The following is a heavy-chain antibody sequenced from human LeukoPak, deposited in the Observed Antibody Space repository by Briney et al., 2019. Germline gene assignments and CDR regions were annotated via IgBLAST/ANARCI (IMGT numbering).Heavy chain of an antibody. Sequence: ASVKVSCKASGYTFTSYDINWMRQATGQGLEWMRWMSPNSGNTGYAQKFQGRVTMTRDTSTGTAYLELSSLRSEDSAVYYCVRTPPNWGADFWGQGTLVTVSS. J-gene: IGHJ4*02. CDR2: MSPNSGNT. CDR3: VRTPPNWGADF. CDR1: GYTFTSYD. D-gene: IGHD7-27*01. V-gene: IGHV1-8*01.